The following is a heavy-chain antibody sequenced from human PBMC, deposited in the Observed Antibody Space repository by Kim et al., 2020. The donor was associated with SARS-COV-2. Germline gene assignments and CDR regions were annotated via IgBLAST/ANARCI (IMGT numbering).Heavy chain of an antibody. CDR1: GFTFSSYG. Sequence: GGSLRLSCAASGFTFSSYGMHWVRQAPGKGLEWVAVIWYDGSNKYYADSVKRRFTISRDNSKNTLYLQMNSLRAEDTAVYYCARDGGIAALRSFNYWGQGTLVTVSS. CDR3: ARDGGIAALRSFNY. V-gene: IGHV3-33*01. D-gene: IGHD6-13*01. J-gene: IGHJ4*02. CDR2: IWYDGSNK.